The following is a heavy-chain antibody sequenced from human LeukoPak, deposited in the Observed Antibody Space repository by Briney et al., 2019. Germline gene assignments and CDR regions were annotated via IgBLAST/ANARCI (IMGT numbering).Heavy chain of an antibody. Sequence: SQTLSLTCTVSGGSISSGGYYWSWIRQHPGKGLEWIGYIYYSGSTYYNPSLKSRVTISVDTSKNQFSLKLSFVTAADTAVYYCARGDYGDYVFDYWGQGTLVTVSS. CDR3: ARGDYGDYVFDY. D-gene: IGHD4-17*01. CDR1: GGSISSGGYY. CDR2: IYYSGST. V-gene: IGHV4-31*03. J-gene: IGHJ4*02.